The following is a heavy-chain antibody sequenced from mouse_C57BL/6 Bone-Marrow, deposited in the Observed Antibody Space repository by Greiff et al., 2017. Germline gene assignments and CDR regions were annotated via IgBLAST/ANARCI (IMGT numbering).Heavy chain of an antibody. CDR2: INPGSGGT. V-gene: IGHV1-54*01. Sequence: QVQLKQSGAELVRPGTSVKVSCKASGYAFTNYLITWVKQRPGQGLEWIGVINPGSGGTNYNEKFKGKATLTADKSSSTAYMQLSSLTSEDVAVYVCARDGYYGGAWFAYWGQGTLVTVSA. CDR1: GYAFTNYL. CDR3: ARDGYYGGAWFAY. J-gene: IGHJ3*01. D-gene: IGHD2-3*01.